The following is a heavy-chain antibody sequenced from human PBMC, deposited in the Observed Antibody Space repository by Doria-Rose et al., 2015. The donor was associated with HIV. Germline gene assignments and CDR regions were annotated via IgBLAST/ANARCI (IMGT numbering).Heavy chain of an antibody. CDR1: GYTFTEYT. D-gene: IGHD6-13*01. J-gene: IGHJ5*02. CDR3: ARDLGSSWYRGWFDP. V-gene: IGHV1-3*01. CDR2: INAGLGTI. Sequence: QVQLVESGAEVKKPGASVKVSCKASGYTFTEYTMHWVRQAPGQGLEWMGCINAGLGTIKFSQKFQGRVTISSDTSASTGHMELSNPRSEDTAIYYCARDLGSSWYRGWFDPWGQGTLVTVSS.